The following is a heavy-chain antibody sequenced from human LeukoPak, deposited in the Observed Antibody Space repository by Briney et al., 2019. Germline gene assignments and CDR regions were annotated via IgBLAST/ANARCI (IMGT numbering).Heavy chain of an antibody. V-gene: IGHV1-58*02. CDR1: GFTFTSSA. CDR3: AAVNGDYYYYGMDV. CDR2: IVVGSGNT. D-gene: IGHD4-17*01. J-gene: IGHJ6*02. Sequence: GASVKVSCKASGFTFTSSAMQWVRQARGQRLEWIGWIVVGSGNTNYAQKFQERVTITRDMSTSTAYMELSSLRSEDTAVYYCAAVNGDYYYYGMDVWGQGTTVTVSS.